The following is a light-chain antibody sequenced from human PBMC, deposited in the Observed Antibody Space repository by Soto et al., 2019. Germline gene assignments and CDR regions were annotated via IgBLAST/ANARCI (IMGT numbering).Light chain of an antibody. CDR3: QQYVASPWT. CDR1: QSVSNSY. Sequence: EIVLTQSPGTLSLSPGERATLSCRASQSVSNSYLAWYQQKPGQAPRLLMYGTSTRATGIPDRFSGSGSGTDFTLTISRLEPEDFAVYYCQQYVASPWTFGQGTQVEIK. CDR2: GTS. V-gene: IGKV3-20*01. J-gene: IGKJ1*01.